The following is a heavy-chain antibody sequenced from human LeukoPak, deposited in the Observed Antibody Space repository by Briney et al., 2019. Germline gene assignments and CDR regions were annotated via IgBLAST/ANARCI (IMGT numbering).Heavy chain of an antibody. D-gene: IGHD3-22*01. J-gene: IGHJ4*02. Sequence: GASVKVSCKASGYTFTSYYMHWVRQAPGQGLEWMGIINPSGGSTSYAQKFQGRVTMTRDTSTSTVYMELSSLRSEDTAVYYCAKADSSGFDFDYWGQGTLVTVSS. CDR1: GYTFTSYY. CDR2: INPSGGST. V-gene: IGHV1-46*01. CDR3: AKADSSGFDFDY.